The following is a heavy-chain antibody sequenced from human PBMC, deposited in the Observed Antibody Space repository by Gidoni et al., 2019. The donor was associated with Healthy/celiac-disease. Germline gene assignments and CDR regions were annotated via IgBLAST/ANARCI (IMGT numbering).Heavy chain of an antibody. J-gene: IGHJ4*02. D-gene: IGHD4-17*01. Sequence: QVQLQQWGAGLLKPSETLSLTCAVYGGSFSGYYWSWIRQPPGKGLEWIGEINHSGSTNYNPSLKSRVTISVDTSKNQFSLKLSSVTAADTAVYYCARGSPTYGDYVLGPDYWGQGTLVTVSS. CDR1: GGSFSGYY. V-gene: IGHV4-34*01. CDR3: ARGSPTYGDYVLGPDY. CDR2: INHSGST.